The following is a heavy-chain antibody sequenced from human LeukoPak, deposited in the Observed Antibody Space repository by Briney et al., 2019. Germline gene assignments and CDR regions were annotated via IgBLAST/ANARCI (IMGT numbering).Heavy chain of an antibody. J-gene: IGHJ4*02. Sequence: GGSLRLSCAASGFTFSSYWMHWVRQAPGKGLVWVSRINSDGSSTRYADSVKGRFTISRDNAKNTLFLQMNSLRAEDTALYFCARGSGWYHYFDYWGLGTLVTVSS. CDR3: ARGSGWYHYFDY. V-gene: IGHV3-74*01. CDR1: GFTFSSYW. D-gene: IGHD6-19*01. CDR2: INSDGSST.